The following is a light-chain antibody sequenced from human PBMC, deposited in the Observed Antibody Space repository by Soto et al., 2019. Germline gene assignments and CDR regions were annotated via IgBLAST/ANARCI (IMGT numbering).Light chain of an antibody. CDR3: LQDYNYPRT. Sequence: DIQMTQSPSSLPASVAYRVTMSCRANQSISTWLAWYQQKPGKAPNLLIYKASRLETGVPSRFSGSGSGTEFTLTISFLQPDDFATYYCLQDYNYPRTFGQGTKVDIK. CDR2: KAS. CDR1: QSISTW. J-gene: IGKJ1*01. V-gene: IGKV1-5*03.